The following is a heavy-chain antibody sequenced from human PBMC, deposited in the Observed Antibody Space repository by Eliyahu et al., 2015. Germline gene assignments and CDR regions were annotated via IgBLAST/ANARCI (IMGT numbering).Heavy chain of an antibody. CDR1: GXSLSSXXMC. V-gene: IGHV2-70*01. CDR3: ARINGRFYKSGGWSYDIDS. J-gene: IGHJ4*02. CDR2: IDWDDDK. Sequence: QVTLRESGPALVKPTQTLTLTCTFSGXSLSSXXMCVSWIRQPPGRALEWLALIDWDDDKYYSTXLKTRLTISKDTSRNQVVLTLTNVDPVDTATYYCARINGRFYKSGGWSYDIDSWGQGTQVTVSS. D-gene: IGHD2-15*01.